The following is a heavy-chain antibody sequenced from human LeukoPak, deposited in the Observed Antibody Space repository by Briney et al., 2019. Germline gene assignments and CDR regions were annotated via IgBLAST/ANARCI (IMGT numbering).Heavy chain of an antibody. D-gene: IGHD3-3*01. J-gene: IGHJ4*02. Sequence: ASVNVSCKASGYTFTGYYMHWVRQAPGQGLEWMGWINPNSGGTNYAQKFQGRVTMTRDTSISTAYMELSRLRSDDTAVYYCARAESGSGYSFDDWGQGTQVTVSS. V-gene: IGHV1-2*02. CDR3: ARAESGSGYSFDD. CDR1: GYTFTGYY. CDR2: INPNSGGT.